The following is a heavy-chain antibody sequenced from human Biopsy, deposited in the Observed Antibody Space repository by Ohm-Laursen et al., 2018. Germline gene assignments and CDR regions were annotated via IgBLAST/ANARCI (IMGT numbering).Heavy chain of an antibody. V-gene: IGHV1-2*02. J-gene: IGHJ4*02. D-gene: IGHD3-3*01. CDR2: IYPNSGDT. CDR3: ARDLLEWSLPS. Sequence: SVKASCKASGDAFLGYYLHWVRQAPGQGLEWMGSIYPNSGDTDFAQKFQGRVSMTRDTSVSTAYLELSSLRSDDTAIYYCARDLLEWSLPSWGQGALVTVSS. CDR1: GDAFLGYY.